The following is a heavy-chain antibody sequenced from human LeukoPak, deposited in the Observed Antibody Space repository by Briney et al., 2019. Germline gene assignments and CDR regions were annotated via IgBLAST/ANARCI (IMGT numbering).Heavy chain of an antibody. J-gene: IGHJ5*02. CDR1: GFTFSSYA. Sequence: GGSLRLSCAASGFTFSSYAMSWVRQAPGKGLEWVPAISGSGGSTYYADSVKGRFTISRDNSKNTLYLQMNSLRAEDTAVYYCAKDMKSFTLNWFDPWGQGTLVTVSS. V-gene: IGHV3-23*01. D-gene: IGHD3-16*01. CDR3: AKDMKSFTLNWFDP. CDR2: ISGSGGST.